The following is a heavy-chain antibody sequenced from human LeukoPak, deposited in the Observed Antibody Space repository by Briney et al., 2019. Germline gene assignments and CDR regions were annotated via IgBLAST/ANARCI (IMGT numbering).Heavy chain of an antibody. D-gene: IGHD4-17*01. CDR2: INDNGDGT. Sequence: GGSLRLSCAASGFTFSSYAMSWVCQAPGKGLKWVSTINDNGDGTYYADSVKGRFTISRDNSKNTLYLQMNSLRAEDTAVYYCAKDPDYGRDYFDYWGQGTLVTVSS. V-gene: IGHV3-23*01. CDR3: AKDPDYGRDYFDY. J-gene: IGHJ4*02. CDR1: GFTFSSYA.